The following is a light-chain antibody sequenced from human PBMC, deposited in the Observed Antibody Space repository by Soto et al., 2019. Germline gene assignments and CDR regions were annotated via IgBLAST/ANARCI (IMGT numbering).Light chain of an antibody. V-gene: IGKV2-28*01. Sequence: IVVTQSPLSLPVAPGEPASISCRSSQSLLHSNGITYLDWYVQKPGQSPQLLMYWVSNRASGVPDRCSGSGSGTDFILKISRVEAEDVGIYDCMGTLQSLTWTFGQGTKVEI. CDR2: WVS. CDR3: MGTLQSLTWT. J-gene: IGKJ1*01. CDR1: QSLLHSNGITY.